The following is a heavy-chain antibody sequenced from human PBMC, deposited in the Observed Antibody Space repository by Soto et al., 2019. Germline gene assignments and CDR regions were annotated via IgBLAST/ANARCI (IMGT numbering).Heavy chain of an antibody. V-gene: IGHV4-31*03. CDR3: VRGGSCTNGVCSVFDY. Sequence: NPSETLSLTCTVSGGSVSSVGYCWSWIRQHPGKGLEWIGYITYSGNTYYNPSLESRVTMSADTSKNQFSLKLSSVTAADTAVYFCVRGGSCTNGVCSVFDYWGQGTLVTVSS. J-gene: IGHJ4*02. D-gene: IGHD2-8*01. CDR2: ITYSGNT. CDR1: GGSVSSVGYC.